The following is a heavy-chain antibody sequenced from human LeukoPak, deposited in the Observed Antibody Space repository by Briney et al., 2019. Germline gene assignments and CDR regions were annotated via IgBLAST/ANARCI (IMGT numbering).Heavy chain of an antibody. J-gene: IGHJ4*01. CDR2: IGISSGNT. Sequence: GGSLRLSCAASGFNYIDYSMNWVRQAPGKGLEWISYIGISSGNTKYADSVKGRFTISRDKARNSLYLQMNSLRVEDTAMYYCARDHRYAFDNWGHGTLVTVSS. CDR3: ARDHRYAFDN. V-gene: IGHV3-48*01. CDR1: GFNYIDYS. D-gene: IGHD5-12*01.